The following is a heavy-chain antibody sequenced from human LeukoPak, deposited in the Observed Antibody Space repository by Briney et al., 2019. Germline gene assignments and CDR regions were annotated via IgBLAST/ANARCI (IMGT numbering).Heavy chain of an antibody. CDR2: IYYSGST. D-gene: IGHD5-12*01. Sequence: SETLSLTCTVSGGSISSYYWSWIRQPPGKGLEWIGYIYYSGSTNYNPSLKSRVNISVDTSKNQFSLKLSSVTAADTAVYYCARGVVATISAWFDPWGQGTLVTVSS. CDR1: GGSISSYY. V-gene: IGHV4-59*01. J-gene: IGHJ5*02. CDR3: ARGVVATISAWFDP.